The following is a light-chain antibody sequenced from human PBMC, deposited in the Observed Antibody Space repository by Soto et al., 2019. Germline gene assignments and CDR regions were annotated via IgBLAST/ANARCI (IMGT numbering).Light chain of an antibody. CDR2: NNN. V-gene: IGLV1-44*01. J-gene: IGLJ3*02. Sequence: QPVLTQPRSASGTPGQRVTIACSGSSSNIGSTTVKWYQQLPGTAPKLLIYNNNQRPSGVPDRFSGSKSGTSASLAISGLQSEDEAVYYCAAWDDSLNGVVFGGGTKLTVL. CDR1: SSNIGSTT. CDR3: AAWDDSLNGVV.